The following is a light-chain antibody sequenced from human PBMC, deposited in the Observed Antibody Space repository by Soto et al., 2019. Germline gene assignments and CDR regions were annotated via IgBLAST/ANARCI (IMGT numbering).Light chain of an antibody. Sequence: AIQFTQSPSSLSASVGDRVTITCRASQGISSALAWYQQKPGKAPKLLIYDASSLESGVPSRFSGSGSGTDFTLTISSLQPADFATYYCQQFNSYPLTFGGGTKVEIK. CDR3: QQFNSYPLT. CDR1: QGISSA. CDR2: DAS. V-gene: IGKV1-13*02. J-gene: IGKJ4*01.